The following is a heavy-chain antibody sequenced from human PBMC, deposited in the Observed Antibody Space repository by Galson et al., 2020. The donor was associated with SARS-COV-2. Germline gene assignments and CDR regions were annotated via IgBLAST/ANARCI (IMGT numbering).Heavy chain of an antibody. CDR3: AKDLGYYDFWSGYLPSNTYYYYYYGMDV. D-gene: IGHD3-3*01. J-gene: IGHJ6*02. CDR2: ISYDGSNK. V-gene: IGHV3-30*18. Sequence: SCAASGFTFSSYGMHWVRQAPGKGLEWVAVISYDGSNKYYADSVKGRFTISRDNSKNTLYLQMNSLRAEDTAVYYCAKDLGYYDFWSGYLPSNTYYYYYYGMDVWGQGTTVTVSS. CDR1: GFTFSSYG.